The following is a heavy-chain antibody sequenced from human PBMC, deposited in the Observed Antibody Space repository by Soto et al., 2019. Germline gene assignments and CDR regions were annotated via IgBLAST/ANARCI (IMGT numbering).Heavy chain of an antibody. CDR3: ARDLGGWTDY. D-gene: IGHD6-19*01. J-gene: IGHJ4*02. V-gene: IGHV1-3*01. Sequence: QVQLVQSGAEVKKPGASVKVSCKASGYTFTSYAMQWVRQAPGQRLEWMGGINAGNGNTKYSQKFQGRVTITSDTSASTAYLELSSLRSEDTAVYYWARDLGGWTDYWGQGTLVTVSS. CDR1: GYTFTSYA. CDR2: INAGNGNT.